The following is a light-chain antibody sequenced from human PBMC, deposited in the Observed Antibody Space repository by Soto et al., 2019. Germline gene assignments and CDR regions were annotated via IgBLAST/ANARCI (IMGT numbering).Light chain of an antibody. Sequence: EVVMTQSPATLSMSPGERATLSCRASQSVSSSLAWYQQKPGQAPRLLIYGASTRATGISDRFSGSGSETEFTLTISSLQAEDFAIYYCQQYNNWWTFGQGTKVEIK. J-gene: IGKJ1*01. V-gene: IGKV3-15*01. CDR2: GAS. CDR1: QSVSSS. CDR3: QQYNNWWT.